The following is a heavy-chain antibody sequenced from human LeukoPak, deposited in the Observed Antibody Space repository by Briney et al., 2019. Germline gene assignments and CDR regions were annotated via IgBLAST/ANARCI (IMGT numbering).Heavy chain of an antibody. J-gene: IGHJ4*02. CDR1: DYTFTSYG. CDR2: ISAYNGNT. Sequence: GASVKVSCKGSDYTFTSYGISWVRQAPGQGLEWMGWISAYNGNTNYAQKLQGRVTMTTDTSTSTAYMELRSLRSDDTAVYYCARETNPIFGVVISRQHFDYWGQGTLVTVSS. V-gene: IGHV1-18*01. CDR3: ARETNPIFGVVISRQHFDY. D-gene: IGHD3-3*02.